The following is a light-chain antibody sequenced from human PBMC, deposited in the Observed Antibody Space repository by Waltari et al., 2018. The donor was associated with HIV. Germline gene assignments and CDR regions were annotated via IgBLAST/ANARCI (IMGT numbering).Light chain of an antibody. CDR3: QQYAKSPKT. Sequence: ELVLSQSPDTPTLSPGENATLPCSARQTVTENYSAWYQQKPGQAPRLLIHGASSRATGIPDRFSGSGSGTDFTLTINSLVPGDYAIFYCQQYAKSPKTFGQGTKLE. J-gene: IGKJ2*01. V-gene: IGKV3-20*01. CDR2: GAS. CDR1: QTVTENY.